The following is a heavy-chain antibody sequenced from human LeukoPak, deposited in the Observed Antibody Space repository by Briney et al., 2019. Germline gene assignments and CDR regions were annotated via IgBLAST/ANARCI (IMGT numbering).Heavy chain of an antibody. J-gene: IGHJ4*02. V-gene: IGHV1-8*02. CDR2: MNPKSGNT. Sequence: ASVKVSCKASGYTFTSYGISWVRQATGQGLEWMGWMNPKSGNTGSAQRFQGRVTMTRDTSISTAYMELSSLRSEDTAVYYCARVWGAIDYWGQGTLVTVSS. D-gene: IGHD1-26*01. CDR1: GYTFTSYG. CDR3: ARVWGAIDY.